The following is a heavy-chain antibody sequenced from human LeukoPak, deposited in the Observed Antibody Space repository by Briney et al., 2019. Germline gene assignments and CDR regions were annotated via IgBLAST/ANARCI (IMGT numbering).Heavy chain of an antibody. D-gene: IGHD3-10*01. CDR3: ARARWGSGVNFDY. V-gene: IGHV4-59*01. J-gene: IGHJ4*02. CDR2: IYYRGST. CDR1: GGSISSYY. Sequence: PSETLSLTCTVSGGSISSYYWSWIRQPPGKGLEWIGYIYYRGSTNYNPSLKSRVTISVDTSKNQFSLKLSSVTAADTAVYYCARARWGSGVNFDYWGQGTLVTVSS.